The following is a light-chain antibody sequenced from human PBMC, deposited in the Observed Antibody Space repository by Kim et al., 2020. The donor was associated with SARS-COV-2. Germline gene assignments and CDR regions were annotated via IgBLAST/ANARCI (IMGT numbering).Light chain of an antibody. J-gene: IGLJ2*01. CDR3: QAWDSSTVV. Sequence: SYELTQPPSVSVAPGKTARITCGGNNIGSKSVHWYQQKPGQAPVLVIYYDSKRPSGIPERFSGSNSGNTATLTISGTQAMDEADYYCQAWDSSTVVFGGGTQLTVL. V-gene: IGLV3-21*01. CDR1: NIGSKS. CDR2: YDS.